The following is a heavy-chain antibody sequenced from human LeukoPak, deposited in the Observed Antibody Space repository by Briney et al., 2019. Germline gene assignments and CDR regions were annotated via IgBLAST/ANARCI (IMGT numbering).Heavy chain of an antibody. CDR2: IYHSRST. CDR3: ARDGDNYNWFDP. D-gene: IGHD7-27*01. V-gene: IGHV4-61*08. J-gene: IGHJ5*02. Sequence: SETLSLTCTVSGGSISSGGYYWSWIRQPPGKGLEWIGYIYHSRSTYYNPSLKSRVTISVDTSKNQFSLKLSSVTAADTAVYYCARDGDNYNWFDPWGQGTLVTVSS. CDR1: GGSISSGGYY.